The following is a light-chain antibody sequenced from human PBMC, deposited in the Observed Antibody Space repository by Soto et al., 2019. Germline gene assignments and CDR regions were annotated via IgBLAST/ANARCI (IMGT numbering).Light chain of an antibody. V-gene: IGLV2-14*01. CDR2: EVS. J-gene: IGLJ1*01. Sequence: QSVLTQPASPSGSPGQSITISCTGTSSDVGGYDYVSWYQLHPGKAPKLMVFEVSNRPSGVSYRFSGSKSGNTASLTISGLQAEDEADYFCSSYSISTAYLFGTGTKVTVL. CDR1: SSDVGGYDY. CDR3: SSYSISTAYL.